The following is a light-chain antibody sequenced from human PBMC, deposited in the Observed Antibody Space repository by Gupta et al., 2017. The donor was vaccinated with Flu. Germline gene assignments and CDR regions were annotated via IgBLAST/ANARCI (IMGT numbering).Light chain of an antibody. J-gene: IGKJ3*01. CDR2: GAS. Sequence: RATLSCRASQSVSSRFLAWYQQKPGRAPRLLIYGASSRATGIPDRFSGSGSGTDFTLTISRLEPEDFAVYYCQQYGSSPRFTFGPGTKVDIK. CDR3: QQYGSSPRFT. V-gene: IGKV3-20*01. CDR1: QSVSSRF.